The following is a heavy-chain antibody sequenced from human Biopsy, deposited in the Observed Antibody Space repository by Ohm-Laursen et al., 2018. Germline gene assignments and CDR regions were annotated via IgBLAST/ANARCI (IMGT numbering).Heavy chain of an antibody. J-gene: IGHJ4*02. V-gene: IGHV1-2*02. D-gene: IGHD6-19*01. Sequence: ASVKVSCKASGFSFTGYYIHWVRQAPGQGLEWMGWISPKSGDTNYAHKFQGNITMTRDTSMSTAHMEMSRLRCDDTAVYYCALQSVAQMKNFDYWGQGTLITVSS. CDR2: ISPKSGDT. CDR1: GFSFTGYY. CDR3: ALQSVAQMKNFDY.